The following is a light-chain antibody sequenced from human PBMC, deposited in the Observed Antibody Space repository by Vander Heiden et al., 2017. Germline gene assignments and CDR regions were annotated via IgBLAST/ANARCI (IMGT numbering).Light chain of an antibody. CDR1: QSVSSY. Sequence: EIVLTQSPATLSLSPGERATLSCRASQSVSSYLAWYQQKPGQAPRLLIYDASNRANGIPDRFSGSGSGTDFTLTSSSLEPEDFAVYYGQQRSNLRTFGQGTKVEIK. CDR2: DAS. V-gene: IGKV3-11*01. CDR3: QQRSNLRT. J-gene: IGKJ1*01.